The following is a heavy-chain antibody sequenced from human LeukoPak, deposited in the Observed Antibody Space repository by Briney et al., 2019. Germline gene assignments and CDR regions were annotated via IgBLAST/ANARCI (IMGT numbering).Heavy chain of an antibody. V-gene: IGHV1-8*01. CDR2: MNTNSGNT. Sequence: ASVKVSCKASGYTYTSYDINWVRQATGQGLEWMGWMNTNSGNTGYAQKFQGRVTMTRNTSISTAYMELSRLRSEDTAVYYCARGSPREDIDYWGQGTLVTVSS. D-gene: IGHD2-15*01. CDR1: GYTYTSYD. CDR3: ARGSPREDIDY. J-gene: IGHJ4*02.